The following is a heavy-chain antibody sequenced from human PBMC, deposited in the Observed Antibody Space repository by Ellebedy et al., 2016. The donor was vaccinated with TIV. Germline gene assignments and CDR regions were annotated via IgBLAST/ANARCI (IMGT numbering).Heavy chain of an antibody. D-gene: IGHD2-8*01. J-gene: IGHJ6*03. Sequence: SLKISCAASGFTFDDYAMHWVRQAPGKGLEWVSGISWNSGSIGYADSVKGRFTISRDNAKNSLYLQMNSLRAEDTALYYCAKDSNPYYYYYYMDVWGKGTTVTVSS. CDR3: AKDSNPYYYYYYMDV. CDR1: GFTFDDYA. CDR2: ISWNSGSI. V-gene: IGHV3-9*01.